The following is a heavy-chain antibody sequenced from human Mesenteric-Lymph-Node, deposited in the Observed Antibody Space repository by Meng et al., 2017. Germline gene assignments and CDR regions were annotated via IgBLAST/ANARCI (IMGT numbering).Heavy chain of an antibody. D-gene: IGHD3-9*01. CDR2: ISGSGGST. Sequence: GGSLRLSCAASGFTFSSYAMSWVRQAPGKGREGVSAISGSGGSTYYADSVKGRFTISRDNSKNTLYLQMNSLRAEDTAVYYCAKDGINYDILTGYLYYYYGKDVWGQATTATVSS. CDR3: AKDGINYDILTGYLYYYYGKDV. V-gene: IGHV3-23*01. J-gene: IGHJ6*02. CDR1: GFTFSSYA.